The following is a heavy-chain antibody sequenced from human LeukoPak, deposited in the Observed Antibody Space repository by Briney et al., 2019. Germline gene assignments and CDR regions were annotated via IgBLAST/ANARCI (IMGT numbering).Heavy chain of an antibody. V-gene: IGHV4-31*01. CDR3: ATPYCSGITCLDVFNM. Sequence: SQTLSLTCTVSGVSFSDGRYYWTWVRQHPGKGLEWIGYKYYSGSANSTPSLQPPLTISIDPSKNQFSLPLSSVTAADTATYYCATPYCSGITCLDVFNMWGQGTRVTVSS. CDR1: GVSFSDGRYY. J-gene: IGHJ3*02. CDR2: KYYSGSA. D-gene: IGHD2-15*01.